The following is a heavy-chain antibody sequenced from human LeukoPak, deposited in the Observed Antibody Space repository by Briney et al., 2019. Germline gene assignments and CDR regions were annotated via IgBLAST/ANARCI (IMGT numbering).Heavy chain of an antibody. CDR2: IYYSGSA. Sequence: WETLSLTCTVSGGSISSYYWSWIRQPPGKGLECIGYIYYSGSANYNPSLRSRVTISVDTSKNQFSLKLTSVTAADTAVYYCARTGVVATSYLFDYWGHGTLVTVSS. J-gene: IGHJ4*01. V-gene: IGHV4-59*01. CDR3: ARTGVVATSYLFDY. D-gene: IGHD5-12*01. CDR1: GGSISSYY.